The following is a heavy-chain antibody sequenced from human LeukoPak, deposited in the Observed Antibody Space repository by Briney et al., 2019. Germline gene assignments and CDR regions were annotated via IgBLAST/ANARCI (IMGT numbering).Heavy chain of an antibody. CDR3: ARRLTQYDCFDP. CDR1: GDSVSSNSVT. V-gene: IGHV6-1*01. Sequence: SQILSLTCAISGDSVSSNSVTWNWIRQSPSRGLEWLGRTYYRSTWYNGYAVSVRGRITVNPDTSKNQFSLHLNSVTPEDTAVYYCARRLTQYDCFDPWGQGILVTVSS. J-gene: IGHJ5*02. CDR2: TYYRSTWYN. D-gene: IGHD2-2*01.